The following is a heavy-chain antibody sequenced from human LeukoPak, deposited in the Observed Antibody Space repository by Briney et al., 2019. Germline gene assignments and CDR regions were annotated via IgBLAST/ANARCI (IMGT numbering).Heavy chain of an antibody. CDR3: TRSPEGRPIDY. CDR2: IKEEGSEG. CDR1: GFTFSTYW. J-gene: IGHJ4*02. D-gene: IGHD3-10*01. V-gene: IGHV3-7*01. Sequence: GGSLRLSCAGSGFTFSTYWMTWVRQAPGKGLEWVANIKEEGSEGHYADSVTGRFTISRDNAKNSLYLQMNSLRAEDTALYYCTRSPEGRPIDYWSQGTLVTVSS.